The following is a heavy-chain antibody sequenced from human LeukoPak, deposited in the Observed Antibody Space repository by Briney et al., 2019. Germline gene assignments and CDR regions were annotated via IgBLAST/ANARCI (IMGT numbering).Heavy chain of an antibody. Sequence: GGSLRLSCAASGFTFSSYGMHWVRQAPGKGLEGGAVIWYDGSNKYYADSVKGRFTISRDNSNTTLYLQMNSLRAEDTAVYYCAKDGVGIAAAGDYYYYYYMDVWGKGTTVTVSS. V-gene: IGHV3-33*06. CDR2: IWYDGSNK. D-gene: IGHD6-13*01. J-gene: IGHJ6*03. CDR1: GFTFSSYG. CDR3: AKDGVGIAAAGDYYYYYYMDV.